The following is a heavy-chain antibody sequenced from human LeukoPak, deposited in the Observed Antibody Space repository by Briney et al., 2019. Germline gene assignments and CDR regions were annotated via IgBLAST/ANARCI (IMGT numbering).Heavy chain of an antibody. Sequence: PSETLSLTCIVSGASMSSNYWSWIRQPPGKGLEWIGYIYHSGNTNYSPSLESRVTMSVDESKNQFSLRVHFVSAADTAVYYCASTRRAAVAGRFDSWGQGTLVTVSS. CDR3: ASTRRAAVAGRFDS. CDR1: GASMSSNY. V-gene: IGHV4-4*09. CDR2: IYHSGNT. D-gene: IGHD6-19*01. J-gene: IGHJ4*02.